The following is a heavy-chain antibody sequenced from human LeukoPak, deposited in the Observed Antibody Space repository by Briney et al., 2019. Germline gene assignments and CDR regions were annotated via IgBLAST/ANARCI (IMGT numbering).Heavy chain of an antibody. CDR2: TYYRSRWYN. CDR3: AREEGYYYDSSGYFSGFAFDI. D-gene: IGHD3-22*01. J-gene: IGHJ3*02. CDR1: GDSVSSNSAA. V-gene: IGHV6-1*01. Sequence: SQTLSLTCAISGDSVSSNSAAWNWIRQSPSRGLEWLGRTYYRSRWYNDYAVSVKSRITINPDTSKNQFSLQLNSVTPEDTAVHYCAREEGYYYDSSGYFSGFAFDIWGQGTMVTVSS.